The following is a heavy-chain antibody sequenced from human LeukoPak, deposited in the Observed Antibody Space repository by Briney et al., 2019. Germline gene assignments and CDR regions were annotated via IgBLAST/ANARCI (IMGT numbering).Heavy chain of an antibody. V-gene: IGHV4-34*01. CDR2: INHRGDT. J-gene: IGHJ4*02. D-gene: IGHD3-16*01. CDR3: ARGRHRIDYDPRGRSLVHVYFDN. Sequence: SETLSLTCAVYGGSFSTYYWSWIRQSPGKGLEWIAEINHRGDTNYNPSVKSRVTISIDTSKNQFSLNVTSLTAADTSVYYCARGRHRIDYDPRGRSLVHVYFDNWGQGSLVTVSS. CDR1: GGSFSTYY.